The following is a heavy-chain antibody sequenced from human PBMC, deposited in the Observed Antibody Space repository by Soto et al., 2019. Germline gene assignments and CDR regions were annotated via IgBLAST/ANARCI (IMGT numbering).Heavy chain of an antibody. D-gene: IGHD3-9*01. V-gene: IGHV4-31*03. Sequence: PSETLSLTCTVSGGSISSGGYYWSWIRQHPGKGLEWIGYIYYSGSTYYNPSLKSRVTISVDTSKNQFSLKLSSVTAADTAVYYCATYDILTGSHYWGQGTLVTVSS. CDR1: GGSISSGGYY. CDR3: ATYDILTGSHY. J-gene: IGHJ4*02. CDR2: IYYSGST.